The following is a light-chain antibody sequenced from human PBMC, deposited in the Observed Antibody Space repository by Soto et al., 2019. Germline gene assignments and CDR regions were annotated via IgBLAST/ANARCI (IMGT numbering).Light chain of an antibody. J-gene: IGKJ2*01. Sequence: EIVLTQSPDTLSLSPGERAILFCRAGQTVNRDYLAWYQQKVGQAPRLVIYNARSRAAGIPDRFSGSASGTVFTLTISRLEPEDFAVYFCQQYGTSPYTFGQGTNLQIK. CDR2: NAR. V-gene: IGKV3-20*01. CDR3: QQYGTSPYT. CDR1: QTVNRDY.